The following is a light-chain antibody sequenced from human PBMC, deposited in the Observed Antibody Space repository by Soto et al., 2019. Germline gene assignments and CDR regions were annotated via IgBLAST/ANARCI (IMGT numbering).Light chain of an antibody. J-gene: IGKJ5*01. Sequence: THSPATLSFSPWESATLSCRASQSVGYHLAWYQQKPGQAPRLLIYDASNRATGIPARFSGSGSGTDFTLTISSLEPEDFAVYFCQQYAGPPTTFGQGTRLEIK. V-gene: IGKV3-11*01. CDR3: QQYAGPPTT. CDR2: DAS. CDR1: QSVGYH.